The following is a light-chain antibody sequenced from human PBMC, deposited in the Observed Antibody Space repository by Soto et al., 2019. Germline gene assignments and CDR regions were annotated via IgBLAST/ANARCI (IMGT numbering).Light chain of an antibody. V-gene: IGKV3-20*01. J-gene: IGKJ5*01. CDR3: QQYGNSLIT. Sequence: ENVLTQSPGTLSLSPGESATLSCRASQSVPSSYLAWHQQKPGQAPRLLIYAASSRATGIPDRFSGSGSGTDFIRSISRLEPEDFAVYYGQQYGNSLITFGQGTRLEIK. CDR1: QSVPSSY. CDR2: AAS.